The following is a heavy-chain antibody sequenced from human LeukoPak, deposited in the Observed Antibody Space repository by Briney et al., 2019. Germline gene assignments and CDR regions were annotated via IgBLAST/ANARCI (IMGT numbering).Heavy chain of an antibody. CDR2: ISSSGTTI. Sequence: GGCLRLSCAASGFTFSNYEMNWGRQAPGKGLEWVSYISSSGTTIYYAERRFTISRDNAKNSLYLLMNSLRAEDTAIYYCARGYCSGGSCYGGDYWGQGTLVTVSS. J-gene: IGHJ4*02. V-gene: IGHV3-48*03. D-gene: IGHD2-15*01. CDR3: ARGYCSGGSCYGGDY. CDR1: GFTFSNYE.